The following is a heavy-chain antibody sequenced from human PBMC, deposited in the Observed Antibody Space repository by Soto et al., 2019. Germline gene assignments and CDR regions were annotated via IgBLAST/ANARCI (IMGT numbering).Heavy chain of an antibody. CDR3: AREIRRDYYYYYPLDV. CDR1: GFTFTDHY. Sequence: GGSLRLSCLASGFTFTDHYMDWVRQAPGTGLEWIARTKNKPNNYTTTYAASVKGRFTISRDDSESSLYLQMNNLKTEGTAVYYCAREIRRDYYYYYPLDVWGQGTTVTVSS. V-gene: IGHV3-72*01. CDR2: TKNKPNNYTT. J-gene: IGHJ6*02.